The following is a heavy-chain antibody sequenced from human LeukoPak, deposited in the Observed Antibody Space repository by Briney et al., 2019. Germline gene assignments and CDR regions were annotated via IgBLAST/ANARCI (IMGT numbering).Heavy chain of an antibody. V-gene: IGHV1-2*02. CDR3: ARNDYGDYGIDY. J-gene: IGHJ4*02. D-gene: IGHD4-17*01. CDR2: INPNSGGT. CDR1: GYTFTGYY. Sequence: GASVKVSCKASGYTFTGYYMHWVRQAPGQGLEWMGWINPNSGGTNYAQKFQGRVTTTRDTSISTAYMELSRLRSDDTAVYYCARNDYGDYGIDYWGQGTLVTVSS.